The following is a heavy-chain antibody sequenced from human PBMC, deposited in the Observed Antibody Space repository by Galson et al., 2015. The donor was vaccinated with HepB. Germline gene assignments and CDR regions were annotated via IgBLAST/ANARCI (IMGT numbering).Heavy chain of an antibody. CDR2: ASYSGEA. J-gene: IGHJ5*02. CDR3: ARQLAKIGLVWFGP. CDR1: GGSVTTTSFF. Sequence: SETLSLTCAVSGGSVTTTSFFWGWIRQPPGKGLEWIGSASYSGEAYYKASLKSRLIISVDSSKNQLSLRLTSVTAADTAVYYCARQLAKIGLVWFGPWGQGTRVTVSS. D-gene: IGHD3-3*02. V-gene: IGHV4-39*01.